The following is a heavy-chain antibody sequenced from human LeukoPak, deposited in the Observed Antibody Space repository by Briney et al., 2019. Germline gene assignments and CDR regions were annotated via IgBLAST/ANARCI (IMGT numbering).Heavy chain of an antibody. CDR1: GGSFSGYY. CDR3: ARDQHWNYFDY. V-gene: IGHV4-34*01. Sequence: SETLSLTCAVYGGSFSGYYWSWIRQPPGKGLEWIGEIHSGSTNYNPSLKSRVTISVDTSKNQFSLKLSSVTAADTAVYYCARDQHWNYFDYWGQGTLVTVSS. J-gene: IGHJ4*02. D-gene: IGHD1-1*01. CDR2: IHSGST.